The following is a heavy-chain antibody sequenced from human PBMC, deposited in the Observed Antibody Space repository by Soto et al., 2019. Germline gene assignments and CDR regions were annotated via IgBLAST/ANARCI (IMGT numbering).Heavy chain of an antibody. Sequence: GASVKVSCKASGLTFTSSAVQWVRQARGQRLEWIGWIVVGSGNTNYAQKFQERVTITRDMSTSTAYMELSSLRSEDTAVYYCAADRSYDFWSGLSNWFDPWGQGTLVTVSS. J-gene: IGHJ5*02. CDR2: IVVGSGNT. D-gene: IGHD3-3*01. CDR1: GLTFTSSA. V-gene: IGHV1-58*01. CDR3: AADRSYDFWSGLSNWFDP.